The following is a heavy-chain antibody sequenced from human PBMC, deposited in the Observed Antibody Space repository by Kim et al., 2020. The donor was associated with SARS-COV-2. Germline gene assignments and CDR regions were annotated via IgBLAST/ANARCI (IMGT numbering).Heavy chain of an antibody. J-gene: IGHJ6*02. CDR2: IVVGSGNT. D-gene: IGHD3-10*01. V-gene: IGHV1-58*02. Sequence: SVKVSCKASGFTFSSSNMQWVRQARGQHLEWIGWIVVGSGNTNYTQKFQERVTITRDMSTSTAYMELSSLGSEDTAVYYCAAVRGAATGTTYYYYGMDVWGQGTTVTVSS. CDR3: AAVRGAATGTTYYYYGMDV. CDR1: GFTFSSSN.